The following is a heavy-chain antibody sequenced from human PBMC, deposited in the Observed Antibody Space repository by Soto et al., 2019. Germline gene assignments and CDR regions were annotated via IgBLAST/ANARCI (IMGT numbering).Heavy chain of an antibody. CDR3: AKVRARLRYFDWLLYFDY. Sequence: GGSLRLSCAASGFTFSSYAMSWVRQAPGKGLEWVSAISGSGGSTYYADFVKGRFTISRDNSKNTLYLQMNSLRAEDTAVYYCAKVRARLRYFDWLLYFDYWGQGTLVTVSS. V-gene: IGHV3-23*01. J-gene: IGHJ4*02. CDR2: ISGSGGST. CDR1: GFTFSSYA. D-gene: IGHD3-9*01.